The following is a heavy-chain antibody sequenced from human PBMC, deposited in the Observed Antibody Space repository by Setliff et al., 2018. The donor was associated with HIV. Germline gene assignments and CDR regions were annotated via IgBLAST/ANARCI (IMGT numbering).Heavy chain of an antibody. J-gene: IGHJ4*02. CDR1: GFTFSSYG. Sequence: GSLRLSCAASGFTFSSYGMHWVRQAPGKGLEWVAFIRYDGSNKYYADSVEGRFTISRDNAKNTVYLKMNSLRAEDTAVYYCAAILQGWGQGTLVTVSS. V-gene: IGHV3-30*02. CDR2: IRYDGSNK. CDR3: AAILQG.